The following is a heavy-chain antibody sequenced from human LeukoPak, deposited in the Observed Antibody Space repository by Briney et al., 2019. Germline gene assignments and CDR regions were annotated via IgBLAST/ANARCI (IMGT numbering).Heavy chain of an antibody. CDR1: GFTFSTYS. D-gene: IGHD1-26*01. Sequence: GGSLRLSCAASGFTFSTYSMNWVRQAPGKGLEWVSSISPGSSYIHYADSVKGRFTISRDNAKNSLFLQMNSLRAEDTALYYCARTSTPVGTSINYWGQGTLVTVSS. CDR2: ISPGSSYI. J-gene: IGHJ4*02. V-gene: IGHV3-21*01. CDR3: ARTSTPVGTSINY.